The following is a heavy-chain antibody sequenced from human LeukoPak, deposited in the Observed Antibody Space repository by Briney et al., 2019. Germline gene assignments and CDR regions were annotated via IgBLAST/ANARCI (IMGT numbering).Heavy chain of an antibody. CDR1: GYTFTGYY. V-gene: IGHV1-2*06. CDR3: ARELDGYNFDGLYY. J-gene: IGHJ4*02. D-gene: IGHD5-24*01. CDR2: INPNSGGT. Sequence: GASVKVSCKASGYTFTGYYMHWGRQAPGQGLGWMGRINPNSGGTNYAQKFQGRVTMTRDTSISTAYMELSRLRSDDTAVYYYARELDGYNFDGLYYWGQGTLVTVSS.